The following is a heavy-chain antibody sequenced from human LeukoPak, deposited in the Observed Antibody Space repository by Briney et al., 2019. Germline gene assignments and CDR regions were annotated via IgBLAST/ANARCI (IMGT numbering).Heavy chain of an antibody. D-gene: IGHD2-2*01. Sequence: EASVKVSFKASGYTFTGYYIHWVRQAPGQGLEWMGWINPHSGGTNYAQKFQGGVTMTRDTSITTAYMELSSLRSDDTAVYYCARDVGGYCSSTNCYASHYWGQGTLVTVSS. V-gene: IGHV1-2*02. CDR2: INPHSGGT. J-gene: IGHJ4*02. CDR1: GYTFTGYY. CDR3: ARDVGGYCSSTNCYASHY.